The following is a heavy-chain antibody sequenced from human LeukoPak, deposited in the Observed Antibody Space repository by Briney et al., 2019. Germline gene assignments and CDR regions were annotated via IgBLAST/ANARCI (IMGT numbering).Heavy chain of an antibody. CDR3: ARDYYGSGSYYQLGY. V-gene: IGHV1-2*02. CDR1: GYTFTCYY. Sequence: ASLKVSCKASGYTFTCYYMHWVRQAPGQGLEWMGWINPNSGGTKYAQKFQGRVTMTRDTSITTVYMELSSLRSDDTAVYYCARDYYGSGSYYQLGYWGQGTLVTVSS. CDR2: INPNSGGT. J-gene: IGHJ4*02. D-gene: IGHD3-10*01.